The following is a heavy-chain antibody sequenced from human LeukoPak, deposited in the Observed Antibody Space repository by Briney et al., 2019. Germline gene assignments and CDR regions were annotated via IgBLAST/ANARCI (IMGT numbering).Heavy chain of an antibody. CDR1: GFTFSNAW. Sequence: GGSLRLSCAASGFTFSNAWMSWVRQASGKGLEWVGRIKSKTEGGTTDYAAPVKGRFTISRDDSKNTLYLQMNSLKTEDTAVYYCTTVGLYDFWSGYYIPPHYMDVWGKGTTVTVSS. D-gene: IGHD3-3*01. J-gene: IGHJ6*03. V-gene: IGHV3-15*01. CDR3: TTVGLYDFWSGYYIPPHYMDV. CDR2: IKSKTEGGTT.